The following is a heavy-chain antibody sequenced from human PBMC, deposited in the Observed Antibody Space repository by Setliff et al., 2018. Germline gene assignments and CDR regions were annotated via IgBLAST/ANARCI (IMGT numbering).Heavy chain of an antibody. CDR3: ARGGTFRYFDY. J-gene: IGHJ4*02. Sequence: SETLSLTCTVSGGSISSHYWSWIRQPPGKGLEWIGYIYYSGSTNYNPSLKSRVTISVDTSKNQFSLKLSSVTAADTAVYYCARGGTFRYFDYWGQGTPVTVSS. CDR1: GGSISSHY. CDR2: IYYSGST. V-gene: IGHV4-59*11. D-gene: IGHD5-12*01.